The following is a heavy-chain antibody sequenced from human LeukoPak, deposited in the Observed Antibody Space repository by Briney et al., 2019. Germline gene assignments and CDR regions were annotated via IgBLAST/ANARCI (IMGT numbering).Heavy chain of an antibody. CDR3: AKGGKWDVTPFDY. D-gene: IGHD1-26*01. V-gene: IGHV3-23*01. CDR2: ISGGGGST. CDR1: GFTFTSYS. J-gene: IGHJ4*02. Sequence: GGSLRLSCAASGFTFTSYSMNWVRQAPGKGPEWVSTISGGGGSTYYADSVKGRFTISRDNSKNTLYLQVNSLRAEDTAVYYCAKGGKWDVTPFDYWGQGTLVTVSS.